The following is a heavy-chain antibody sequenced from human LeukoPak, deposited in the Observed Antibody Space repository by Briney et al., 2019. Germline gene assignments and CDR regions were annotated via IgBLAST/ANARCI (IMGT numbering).Heavy chain of an antibody. CDR2: FYPGDSDT. J-gene: IGHJ5*02. Sequence: GAALQISCKASGSIFSRYWIAWVRPVPGKGLEWMGIFYPGDSDTRYSPSFRGQVTISADTSNSATYLQWSSLKASDTAIYYCARHRGGYGNYADWFDPWGQGTLVTVSS. CDR3: ARHRGGYGNYADWFDP. V-gene: IGHV5-51*01. CDR1: GSIFSRYW. D-gene: IGHD1-26*01.